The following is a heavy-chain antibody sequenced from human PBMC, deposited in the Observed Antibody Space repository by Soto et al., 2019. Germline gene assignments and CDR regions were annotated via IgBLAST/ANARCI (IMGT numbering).Heavy chain of an antibody. J-gene: IGHJ6*02. V-gene: IGHV4-31*03. CDR1: GGSISSGGYY. Sequence: QVQLQESGPGLVKPSQTLSLTCTVSGGSISSGGYYWSWIRQHPGKGLEWIGYIYYSGSTYYNPSLKSRVTISVDTSKNQFSRKLSSVTAADTAVYYCARGTTYYYGSGRRVAVREYYYYYGMDVWGQGTTVTVSS. CDR3: ARGTTYYYGSGRRVAVREYYYYYGMDV. CDR2: IYYSGST. D-gene: IGHD3-10*01.